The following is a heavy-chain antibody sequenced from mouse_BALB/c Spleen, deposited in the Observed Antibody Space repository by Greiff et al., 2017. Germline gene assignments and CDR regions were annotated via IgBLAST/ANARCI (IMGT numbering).Heavy chain of an antibody. Sequence: EVQLVESGGGLVQPGGSLKLSCAASGFTFSSYGMSWVRQTPDKRLELVATINSNGGSTYYPDSVKGRFTISRDNAKNTLYLQMSSLKSEDTAMYYCARGGNPAWFAYWGQGTLVTVSA. V-gene: IGHV5-6-3*01. J-gene: IGHJ3*01. CDR3: ARGGNPAWFAY. CDR1: GFTFSSYG. CDR2: INSNGGST. D-gene: IGHD2-1*01.